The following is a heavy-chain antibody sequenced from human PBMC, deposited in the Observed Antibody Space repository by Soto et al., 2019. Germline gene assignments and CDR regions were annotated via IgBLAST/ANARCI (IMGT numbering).Heavy chain of an antibody. CDR1: GGTFSSYT. CDR2: IIPILGIA. J-gene: IGHJ4*02. CDR3: ARLRWLPGSDDY. D-gene: IGHD5-12*01. V-gene: IGHV1-69*02. Sequence: QVQLVQSGAEVKKPGSSVKVSCKASGGTFSSYTISWVRQAPGQGLEWMGRIIPILGIANYAQKFQGRVTITADKSTSTAYMELSSLRSEDTAVYYCARLRWLPGSDDYWGQGTLVTVSS.